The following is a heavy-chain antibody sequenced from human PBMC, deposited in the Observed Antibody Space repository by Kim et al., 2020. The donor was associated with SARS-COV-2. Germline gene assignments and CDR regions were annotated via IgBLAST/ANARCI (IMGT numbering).Heavy chain of an antibody. D-gene: IGHD3-10*01. J-gene: IGHJ4*02. CDR3: ATLRFGDSYFDY. V-gene: IGHV4-61*03. Sequence: NSNPSGQCRLTISIDTSKSHFSLKLNSVTAADTAVYYCATLRFGDSYFDYWGQGTLVTVSS.